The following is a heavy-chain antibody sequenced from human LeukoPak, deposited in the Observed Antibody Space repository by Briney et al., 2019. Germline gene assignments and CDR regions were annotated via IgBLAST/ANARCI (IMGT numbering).Heavy chain of an antibody. CDR3: ARGPLLTITDENLGY. CDR1: GGSFSGYY. CDR2: INHSGST. J-gene: IGHJ4*02. V-gene: IGHV4-34*01. Sequence: SETLSLTCAVYGGSFSGYYWSWIRQPPGKGLEWIGEINHSGSTNYNPSLKSRVTISVDTSKSQFSLKLSSVAAADTAVYYCARGPLLTITDENLGYWGQGTLVTVSS. D-gene: IGHD4/OR15-4a*01.